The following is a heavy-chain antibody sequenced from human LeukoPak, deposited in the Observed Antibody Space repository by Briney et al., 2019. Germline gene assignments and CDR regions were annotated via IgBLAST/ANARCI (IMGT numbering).Heavy chain of an antibody. CDR3: AKDWGPHYASGSSYFDS. J-gene: IGHJ4*02. CDR1: GFTFSSYW. Sequence: GGSLRLSCAASGFTFSSYWMHWVRQAPGKGLEWVAVIIYDGSNKYYADSVKGRFTISRDNAKNTLYLQMNFLRPDDTAVYFCAKDWGPHYASGSSYFDSWGQGTLVTVSS. V-gene: IGHV3-30*18. D-gene: IGHD3-10*01. CDR2: IIYDGSNK.